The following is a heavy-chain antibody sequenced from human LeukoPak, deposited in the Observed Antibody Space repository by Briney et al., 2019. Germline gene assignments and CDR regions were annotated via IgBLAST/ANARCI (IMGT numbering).Heavy chain of an antibody. CDR1: GRSISSGGYY. Sequence: SQTLSLTCTVSGRSISSGGYYWSWIRQHPGKGLEWIRYIYYSGSTYYNPSLKSRVTISVDTSKNQFSLQLSSVTAADTAVYYWASGSVDTAMAPCYYCYGMDVWGKGTTVTVSS. CDR3: ASGSVDTAMAPCYYCYGMDV. CDR2: IYYSGST. D-gene: IGHD5-18*01. V-gene: IGHV4-31*03. J-gene: IGHJ6*04.